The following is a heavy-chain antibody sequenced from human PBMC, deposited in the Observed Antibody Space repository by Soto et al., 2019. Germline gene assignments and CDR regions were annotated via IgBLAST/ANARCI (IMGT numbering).Heavy chain of an antibody. CDR2: IRWDSGNI. Sequence: EVQLVESGGGLVQPGRSLRLSCAASAFTFHDYAMHWVRQVPGKGLEWVSGIRWDSGNIVYAVSVKGRFTISRDNAKNSLYLQMNSLRTEDTAVYFCAKGATTSCFSPFDMWGPGTMVTVSS. V-gene: IGHV3-9*01. D-gene: IGHD2-2*01. CDR1: AFTFHDYA. J-gene: IGHJ3*02. CDR3: AKGATTSCFSPFDM.